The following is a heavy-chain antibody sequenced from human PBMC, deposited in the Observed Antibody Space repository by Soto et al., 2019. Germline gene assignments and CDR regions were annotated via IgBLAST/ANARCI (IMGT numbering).Heavy chain of an antibody. CDR2: IWYDGSNK. J-gene: IGHJ6*02. CDR1: GFTFSSYG. Sequence: GGSLRLSCAASGFTFSSYGMHWVRQAPGKGLEWVAVIWYDGSNKYYADSVKGRFTISTDNSKNTLYLQMNSLRAEDTAVYYCARETMIVVARYYYYGMDVWGQGTTVTVSS. CDR3: ARETMIVVARYYYYGMDV. V-gene: IGHV3-33*01. D-gene: IGHD3-22*01.